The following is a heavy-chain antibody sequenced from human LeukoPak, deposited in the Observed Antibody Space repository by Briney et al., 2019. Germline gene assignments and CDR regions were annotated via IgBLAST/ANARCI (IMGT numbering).Heavy chain of an antibody. Sequence: PSETLSLTCAVYGGSFSGYYWSWIRQPPGKGLEWIGEINHSGSTNYNPSLKSRVTISVDTSKNQFSLKLSSVTAADTAVYYCARVRKYYDILTSDYFDYWGQGTLVTVSS. CDR3: ARVRKYYDILTSDYFDY. CDR1: GGSFSGYY. D-gene: IGHD3-9*01. V-gene: IGHV4-34*01. CDR2: INHSGST. J-gene: IGHJ4*02.